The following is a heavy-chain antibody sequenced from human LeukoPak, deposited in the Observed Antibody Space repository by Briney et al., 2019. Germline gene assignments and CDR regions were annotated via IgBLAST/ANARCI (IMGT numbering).Heavy chain of an antibody. V-gene: IGHV5-51*01. CDR2: IYPGDSDT. J-gene: IGHJ5*02. Sequence: GESLKIFCKGSGYSFTSYWIGWVRQMPGKGLEWMGIIYPGDSDTRYSPSFQGQVTISADKSISTAYLQWSSLKASDTAMYYCARFFSPKYCSSTSCYRAAGWFDPWGQGTLVTVSS. CDR3: ARFFSPKYCSSTSCYRAAGWFDP. CDR1: GYSFTSYW. D-gene: IGHD2-2*02.